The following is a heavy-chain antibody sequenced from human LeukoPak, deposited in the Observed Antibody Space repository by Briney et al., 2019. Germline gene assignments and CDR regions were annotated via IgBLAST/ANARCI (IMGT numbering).Heavy chain of an antibody. Sequence: SETLSLTCTVSGGSISTYYWSWIRQPPGKEPEWIGYIYYSGSTNYNPSLKSRVTISVDTSKDQFSLKLSSVTAADTAVYYCGSLRVAVAGIDVGGQGTRATVS. V-gene: IGHV4-59*08. J-gene: IGHJ6*02. D-gene: IGHD6-19*01. CDR3: GSLRVAVAGIDV. CDR2: IYYSGST. CDR1: GGSISTYY.